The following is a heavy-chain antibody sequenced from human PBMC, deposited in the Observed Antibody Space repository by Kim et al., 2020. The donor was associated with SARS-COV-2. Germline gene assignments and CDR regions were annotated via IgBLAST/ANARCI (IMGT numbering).Heavy chain of an antibody. CDR1: GFTFSSYA. D-gene: IGHD2-2*01. CDR2: LYSGGSST. CDR3: GEVTCFCSSTSCDHPAF. V-gene: IGHV3-23*03. Sequence: GGSLRLSCAASGFTFSSYAMSWVRQAPGKGLEWVSVLYSGGSSTYYAASVKGRSTISSDSYNTPLYLLLNSLSADETAVYYCGEVTCFCSSTSCDHPAF. J-gene: IGHJ3*01.